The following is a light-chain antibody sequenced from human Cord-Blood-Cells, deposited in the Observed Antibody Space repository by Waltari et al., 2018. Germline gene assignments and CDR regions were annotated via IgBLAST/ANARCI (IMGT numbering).Light chain of an antibody. CDR1: SLRSYY. CDR3: NSRDSSGNQYV. J-gene: IGLJ1*01. V-gene: IGLV3-19*01. CDR2: GKN. Sequence: SSELTQDPAVSVALAQTVRIPCQGDSLRSYYASRYQQKPGPAPALVIYGKNNRPSGIPDRFSGSSSGNTASLTITGAQAEDEADYYCNSRDSSGNQYVFGTGTKVTVL.